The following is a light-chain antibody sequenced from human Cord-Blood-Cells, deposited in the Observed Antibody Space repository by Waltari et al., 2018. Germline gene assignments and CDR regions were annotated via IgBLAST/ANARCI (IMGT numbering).Light chain of an antibody. CDR3: SSYTSSSTHNYV. J-gene: IGLJ1*01. Sequence: QSALTQPASVSGSPGQSITIPCTGTRSAVRGYNYLSWYQQHPGKAPKRMIYHVSKRPSGVSNRFSGSKSGNTASLTISGLQAEDEADYYCSSYTSSSTHNYVFGTGTKVTVL. CDR2: HVS. CDR1: RSAVRGYNY. V-gene: IGLV2-14*01.